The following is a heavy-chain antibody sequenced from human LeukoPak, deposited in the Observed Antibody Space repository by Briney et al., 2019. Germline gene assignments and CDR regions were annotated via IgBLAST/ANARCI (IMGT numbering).Heavy chain of an antibody. CDR1: GYTFTGYY. CDR2: INPNSGGT. D-gene: IGHD3-10*01. V-gene: IGHV1-2*02. CDR3: ARRLGYYGSGSYPT. Sequence: ASVKVSCKASGYTFTGYYMHWVRQAPGQGLEWMGWINPNSGGTNYAQKFQGRVTMTRDTSISTAYMELSSLRSEDTAVYYCARRLGYYGSGSYPTWGQGTLVTVSS. J-gene: IGHJ4*02.